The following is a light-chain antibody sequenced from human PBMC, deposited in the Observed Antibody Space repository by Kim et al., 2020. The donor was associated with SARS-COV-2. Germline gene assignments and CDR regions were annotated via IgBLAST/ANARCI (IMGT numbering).Light chain of an antibody. CDR3: QAWDSNTGVV. CDR1: KLGDKY. J-gene: IGLJ2*01. Sequence: VYPGQTASITCSGDKLGDKYVCWYQQKPGQSPVLVIYHNSQRPSGIPERFSGSNSGNTATLTISGTQAMDEADYYCQAWDSNTGVVFGGGTQLTVL. V-gene: IGLV3-1*01. CDR2: HNS.